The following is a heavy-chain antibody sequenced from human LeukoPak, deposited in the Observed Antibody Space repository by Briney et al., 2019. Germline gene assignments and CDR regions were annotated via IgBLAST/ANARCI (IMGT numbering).Heavy chain of an antibody. Sequence: GGSLRLSCAASGCTFSSYAMSWVRQAPGKGLEWVSAISGSGGSTYYADSVKGRFTISRDNSKNTLYLQMNSLRAEDTAVYYCAKDLLAARGYYMDVWGKGTTVTVSS. D-gene: IGHD6-6*01. V-gene: IGHV3-23*01. CDR1: GCTFSSYA. CDR3: AKDLLAARGYYMDV. J-gene: IGHJ6*03. CDR2: ISGSGGST.